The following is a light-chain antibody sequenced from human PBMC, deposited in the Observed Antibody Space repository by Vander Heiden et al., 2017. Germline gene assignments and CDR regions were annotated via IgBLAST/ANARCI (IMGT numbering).Light chain of an antibody. CDR3: VLYMGSGICV. V-gene: IGLV8-61*01. Sequence: TVAPPEPSSLVPPGGAVTTTCALSPGSVSIRYYPSWYHQTPGQAPRSLIDSTNTRSSGVPDRGSSSIVRTNAALTSTGAQADDESYYYWVLYMGSGICVFGGGTKLTVL. J-gene: IGLJ3*02. CDR1: PGSVSIRYY. CDR2: STN.